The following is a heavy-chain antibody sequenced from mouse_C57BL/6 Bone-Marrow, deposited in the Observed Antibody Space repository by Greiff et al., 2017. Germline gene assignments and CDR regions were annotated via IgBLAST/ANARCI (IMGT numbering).Heavy chain of an antibody. CDR1: GYSFTDYN. V-gene: IGHV1-39*01. CDR2: INPNYGTT. Sequence: VQLKQSGPELVKPGASVKISCKASGYSFTDYNMNWVKQSNGKSLEWIGVINPNYGTTSYNQKFKGKATLTVDQSSSTAYLELNSLTSEDSSVYYCARGYDSDYAKDYGGRGTSATVSS. J-gene: IGHJ4*01. CDR3: ARGYDSDYAKDY. D-gene: IGHD2-4*01.